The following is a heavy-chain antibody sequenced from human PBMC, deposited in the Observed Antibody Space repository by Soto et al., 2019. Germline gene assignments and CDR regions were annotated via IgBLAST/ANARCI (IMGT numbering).Heavy chain of an antibody. Sequence: GASVKVSCKASGYTFTGYYMHWVRQAPGQGLEWMGWINPNSGGTNYAQKFQGWVTMTRDTSISTAYMELSRLRSDDTAVYYCARGNYGSGSYHYYYYYGMDVWGQGTTVTVSS. CDR2: INPNSGGT. CDR1: GYTFTGYY. D-gene: IGHD3-10*01. J-gene: IGHJ6*02. CDR3: ARGNYGSGSYHYYYYYGMDV. V-gene: IGHV1-2*04.